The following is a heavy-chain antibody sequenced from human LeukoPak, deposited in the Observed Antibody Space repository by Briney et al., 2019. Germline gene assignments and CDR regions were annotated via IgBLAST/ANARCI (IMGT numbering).Heavy chain of an antibody. CDR2: ISSSSSYI. J-gene: IGHJ4*02. D-gene: IGHD3-10*01. CDR1: GFTFSSYS. Sequence: GGSLRLSCAASGFTFSSYSMNWVRQAPGKGLEWVSSISSSSSYIYYADSVKGRFTISRDNAKNSLYLQMNSLRAEDTAVYYCARVTMVRGLPDYWGQGTLVTVSS. CDR3: ARVTMVRGLPDY. V-gene: IGHV3-21*01.